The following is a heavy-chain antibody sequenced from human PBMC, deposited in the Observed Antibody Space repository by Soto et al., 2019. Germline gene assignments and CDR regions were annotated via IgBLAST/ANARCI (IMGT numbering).Heavy chain of an antibody. Sequence: PGGSLRLSCAASGFMFSSYGMHWVRQAPGKGLEWVSVIWYDGSNKYYADSVKGRFTISRDNSKNSLYLQMNSLRAEDTAVYYCAIDPVYVSGRYSYYDYGMQVWGQGTTGT. CDR3: AIDPVYVSGRYSYYDYGMQV. D-gene: IGHD3-10*01. CDR2: IWYDGSNK. V-gene: IGHV3-33*01. J-gene: IGHJ6*02. CDR1: GFMFSSYG.